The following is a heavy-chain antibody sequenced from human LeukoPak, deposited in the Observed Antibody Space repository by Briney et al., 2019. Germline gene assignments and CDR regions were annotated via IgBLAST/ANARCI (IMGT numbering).Heavy chain of an antibody. J-gene: IGHJ4*02. CDR2: IYPGDSDT. V-gene: IGHV5-51*01. CDR3: ARPAGYSSGNHFDY. D-gene: IGHD6-19*01. Sequence: GESLQTSCKGSGYRFTSYWIGWVRQVPGKGLEWMGIIYPGDSDTRYSPSFQGQVPISADKSISTAYLQWSSLKASDTAMYYCARPAGYSSGNHFDYWGQGTLVTVSS. CDR1: GYRFTSYW.